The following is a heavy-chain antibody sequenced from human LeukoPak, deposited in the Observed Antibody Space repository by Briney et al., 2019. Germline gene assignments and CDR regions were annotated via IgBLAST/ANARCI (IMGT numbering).Heavy chain of an antibody. CDR3: ARVSGYDWESFYDY. V-gene: IGHV4-34*01. CDR2: INHSGST. J-gene: IGHJ4*02. CDR1: GGSFSGYY. D-gene: IGHD5-12*01. Sequence: KPSETLPLTCAVYGGSFSGYYWSWIRQPPGKGLEWIGEINHSGSTNYNPSLKSRVTISVDTSKKQFSLKLSSVTAADTAVYYCARVSGYDWESFYDYWGQGTLVTVSS.